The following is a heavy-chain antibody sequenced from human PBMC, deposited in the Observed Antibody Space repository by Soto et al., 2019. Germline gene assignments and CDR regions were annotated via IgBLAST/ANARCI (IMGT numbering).Heavy chain of an antibody. CDR3: ARLYGGHNFDY. CDR1: GGSISSITSVSYY. V-gene: IGHV4-39*01. Sequence: QLQLQESGPGLVEPSETLSLSCTVSGGSISSITSVSYYWSWIRQPPGKGLEWLATIHYSGTTFYNPSLKSRLTISLDTSKNQFSLQMTSVTATDTSTYYCARLYGGHNFDYWGQGTLVTVSS. CDR2: IHYSGTT. D-gene: IGHD4-17*01. J-gene: IGHJ4*02.